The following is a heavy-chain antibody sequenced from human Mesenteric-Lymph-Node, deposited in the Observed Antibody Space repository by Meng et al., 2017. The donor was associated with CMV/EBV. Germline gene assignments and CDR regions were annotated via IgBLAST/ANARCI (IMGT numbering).Heavy chain of an antibody. Sequence: GGSLRLSCAASGFTFSSYGMHWVRQAPGKGLEWVAFMRHAGNVKYYADSVKGRFTIFRDNSKNTLYLQMNSLRPDDTAVYYCAKPDCGGDCYLFDSWGQGTLVTVS. D-gene: IGHD2-21*01. CDR2: MRHAGNVK. J-gene: IGHJ4*02. CDR3: AKPDCGGDCYLFDS. CDR1: GFTFSSYG. V-gene: IGHV3-30*02.